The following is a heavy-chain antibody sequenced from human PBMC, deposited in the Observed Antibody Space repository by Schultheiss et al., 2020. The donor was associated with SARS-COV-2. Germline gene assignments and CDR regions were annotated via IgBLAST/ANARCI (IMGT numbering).Heavy chain of an antibody. CDR2: ISSSSSYI. D-gene: IGHD6-13*01. V-gene: IGHV3-21*04. J-gene: IGHJ4*02. Sequence: GGSLRLSCAASGFTFSSYAMSWFRQAPGKGLEWVSSISSSSSYIYYADSVKGRFTISRDNAKNSLYLQMNSLRAEDTAVYYCAKSAGLAAAGPFDYWGQGTLVTVSS. CDR3: AKSAGLAAAGPFDY. CDR1: GFTFSSYA.